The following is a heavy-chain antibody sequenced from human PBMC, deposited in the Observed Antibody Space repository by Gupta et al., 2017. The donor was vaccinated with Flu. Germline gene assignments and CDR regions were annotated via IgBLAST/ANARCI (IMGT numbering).Heavy chain of an antibody. CDR3: ARLGIAVAEYWFDP. CDR1: GGSISSSSYY. CDR2: IYYSGST. D-gene: IGHD6-19*01. V-gene: IGHV4-39*01. Sequence: QLQLQESGPGLVKPSETLSLTCTVSGGSISSSSYYWGWIRQPPGRVLEWIGSIYYSGSTYYNPSLKSRVTISVDTSKNQFSLKLSSVTAADTAVYYCARLGIAVAEYWFDPWGQGTLVTVSS. J-gene: IGHJ5*02.